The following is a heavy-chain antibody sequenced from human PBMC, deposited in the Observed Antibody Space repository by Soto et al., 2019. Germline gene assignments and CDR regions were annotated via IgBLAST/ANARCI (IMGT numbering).Heavy chain of an antibody. CDR3: ARGHFGLEV. V-gene: IGHV3-11*01. CDR2: TTPSGGDT. CDR1: GFSFSEHY. J-gene: IGHJ6*02. Sequence: QAQLVESGGGLVKPGGSLRLSCAASGFSFSEHYMSWIRQSPGKGFEWVADTTPSGGDTFYTDSVKGRFTISRNNAMRSVDLQRNILTVEGTAGYYCARGHFGLEVWGQGTTVTGSS.